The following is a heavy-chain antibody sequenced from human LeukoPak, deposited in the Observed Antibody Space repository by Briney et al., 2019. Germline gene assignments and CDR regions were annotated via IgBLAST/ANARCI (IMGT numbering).Heavy chain of an antibody. CDR3: ARESDSYCSGGSCFFGREAPQDY. Sequence: ASVKVSCKASGYTFTGYYMHWVRQAPGQGLEWMGWINPNSGGTNYAQKFQGRVTMARDTSISTAYMELRSLRSDDTAVYYCARESDSYCSGGSCFFGREAPQDYWGQGTLVTVSS. CDR1: GYTFTGYY. D-gene: IGHD2-15*01. J-gene: IGHJ4*02. CDR2: INPNSGGT. V-gene: IGHV1-2*02.